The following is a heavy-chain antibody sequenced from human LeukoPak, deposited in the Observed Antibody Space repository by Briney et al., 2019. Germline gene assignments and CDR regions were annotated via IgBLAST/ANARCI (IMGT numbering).Heavy chain of an antibody. Sequence: ASVKVSCKASGYTFTSYYMHWVRQAPGQGLEWMGWISAYNGNTNYAQKLQGRVTMTTDTSTSTAYMELRSLRSDDTAVYYCARERGDYYYYYMDVWGKGTTVTISS. CDR2: ISAYNGNT. J-gene: IGHJ6*03. CDR3: ARERGDYYYYYMDV. CDR1: GYTFTSYY. V-gene: IGHV1-18*04. D-gene: IGHD3-10*01.